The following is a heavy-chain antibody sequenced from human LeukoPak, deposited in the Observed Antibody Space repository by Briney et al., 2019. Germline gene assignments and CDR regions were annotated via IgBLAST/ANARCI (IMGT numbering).Heavy chain of an antibody. Sequence: SETLSLTCTVSGGSISSSSYYWGWIRQPPGKGLEWIGSIYYSGSTYYNPSLKSRVTISVDTSKNQFSLKLSSVTAADTAVYYCARTVRYYYDSSAGNWFDPWGQGTLVTVSS. CDR2: IYYSGST. CDR3: ARTVRYYYDSSAGNWFDP. D-gene: IGHD3-22*01. CDR1: GGSISSSSYY. J-gene: IGHJ5*02. V-gene: IGHV4-39*01.